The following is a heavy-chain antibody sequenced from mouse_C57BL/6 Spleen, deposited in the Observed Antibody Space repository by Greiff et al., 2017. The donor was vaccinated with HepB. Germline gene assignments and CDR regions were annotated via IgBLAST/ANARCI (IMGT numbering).Heavy chain of an antibody. J-gene: IGHJ4*01. CDR1: GYAFSSYW. Sequence: QVQLKESGAELVKPGASVKISCKASGYAFSSYWMNWVKQRPGKGLEWIGQIYPGDGDTNYNGKFKGKATLTADKSSSTAYMQLSSLTSEDSAVYFCAGEVYYGNYNAMDYWGQGTSVTVSS. V-gene: IGHV1-80*01. D-gene: IGHD2-1*01. CDR3: AGEVYYGNYNAMDY. CDR2: IYPGDGDT.